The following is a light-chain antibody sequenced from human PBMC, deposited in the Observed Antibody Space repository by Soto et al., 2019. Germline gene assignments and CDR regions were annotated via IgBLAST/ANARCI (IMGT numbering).Light chain of an antibody. Sequence: QSVLTQPPSVSGAPGQRVTIYCTGSSSNIGAGFDVYWYQHLPGTAPKLLIYDNTNRPSGVPDRFSGSKSGTSASLAITGLQAEDEADYYCQSYDSSLSAVVFGGVTKLTVL. CDR3: QSYDSSLSAVV. CDR1: SSNIGAGFD. V-gene: IGLV1-40*01. J-gene: IGLJ2*01. CDR2: DNT.